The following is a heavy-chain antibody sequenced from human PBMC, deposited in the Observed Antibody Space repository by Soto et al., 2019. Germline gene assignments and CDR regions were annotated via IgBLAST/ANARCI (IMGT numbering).Heavy chain of an antibody. D-gene: IGHD2-15*01. J-gene: IGHJ4*02. Sequence: GGSLRLSCAASGFTFRSYAMSWVRQAPGEGLEWVSLISVSGGSSYYADSVKGRFTISRDNYKKTVYLQMNSLRAEDTAVYYCAKGGSYCSGDTCYFSYWGQGTLVTVSS. CDR3: AKGGSYCSGDTCYFSY. CDR2: ISVSGGSS. V-gene: IGHV3-23*01. CDR1: GFTFRSYA.